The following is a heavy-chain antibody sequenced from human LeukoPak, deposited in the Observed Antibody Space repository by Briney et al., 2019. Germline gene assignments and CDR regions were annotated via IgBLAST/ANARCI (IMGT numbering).Heavy chain of an antibody. CDR1: GFTFSSYX. J-gene: IGHJ4*02. Sequence: RSXXLSCAASGFTFSSYXXXXVRQAPGXXXXXXXXXXXXGSNKYYGDSVKGRXXXXGDXSKNTLHLQXXXLXAEDTAXYYCAKSGPTYCGGDCYCLDYWGQGTLVTVSS. CDR2: XXXXGSNK. D-gene: IGHD2-21*02. CDR3: AKSGPTYCGGDCYCLDY. V-gene: IGHV3-30*18.